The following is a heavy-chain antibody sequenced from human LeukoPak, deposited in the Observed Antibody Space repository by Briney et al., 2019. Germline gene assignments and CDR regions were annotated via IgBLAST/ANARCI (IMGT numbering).Heavy chain of an antibody. Sequence: GGSLRLSCAASGFPFSTYWMSWVRQAPGKGLEWVANIRRDGGVKNYMDSVKGRFTISRDNAKNSLYLQMDSLRAEDTAVYYCARDDYYDSSGPIDSWGQGTLVTVSS. CDR2: IRRDGGVK. D-gene: IGHD3-22*01. CDR1: GFPFSTYW. CDR3: ARDDYYDSSGPIDS. J-gene: IGHJ4*02. V-gene: IGHV3-7*01.